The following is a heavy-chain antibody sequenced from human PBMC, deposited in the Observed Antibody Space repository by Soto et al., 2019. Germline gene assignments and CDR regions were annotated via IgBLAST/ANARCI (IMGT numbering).Heavy chain of an antibody. CDR3: ATEYGSGSYWLPY. CDR1: GGSISSGDYY. Sequence: SEPLSLTCTVSGGSISSGDYYWSWIRQPPGKRLEWIGYIYYGGSTYYNPSLKSRVTISVDTSKNQFSLKLSSVTAADTAVYYCATEYGSGSYWLPYWGQGTLVTVSA. CDR2: IYYGGST. D-gene: IGHD3-10*01. V-gene: IGHV4-30-4*01. J-gene: IGHJ1*01.